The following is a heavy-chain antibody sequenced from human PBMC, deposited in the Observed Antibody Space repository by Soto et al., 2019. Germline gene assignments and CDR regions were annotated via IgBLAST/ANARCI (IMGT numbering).Heavy chain of an antibody. J-gene: IGHJ4*02. V-gene: IGHV3-30-3*01. Sequence: QVQLVASGGGVVQPGRSLRLSCAASGFTFSSYAMHWVRQAPGKGLEWVAVISYDGSNKYYADSVKGRFTISRDNSKNTLYLQMNSLRAEDTAVYYCARDRIYSSSWHDYWGQGTLVTVSS. D-gene: IGHD6-13*01. CDR1: GFTFSSYA. CDR2: ISYDGSNK. CDR3: ARDRIYSSSWHDY.